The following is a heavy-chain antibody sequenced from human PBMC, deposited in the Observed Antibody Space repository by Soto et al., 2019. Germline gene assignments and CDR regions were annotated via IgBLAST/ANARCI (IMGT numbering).Heavy chain of an antibody. CDR2: IWHDGSKK. CDR3: ASQAFDY. Sequence: WGSLRLSCTASVFIFRDYGMQWVRQAPGKGLEWLAFIWHDGSKKYYADSLKGRFTISRDNSKNTMYLQMSSPTVEDTAVYYCASQAFDYWGRGTLVTVSS. J-gene: IGHJ4*02. CDR1: VFIFRDYG. V-gene: IGHV3-33*01.